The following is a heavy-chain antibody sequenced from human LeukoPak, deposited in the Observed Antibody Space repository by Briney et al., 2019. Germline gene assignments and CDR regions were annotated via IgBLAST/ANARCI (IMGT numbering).Heavy chain of an antibody. D-gene: IGHD3-3*01. CDR1: GFTFSRSW. CDR2: IESNSDGGAT. J-gene: IGHJ4*02. CDR3: TTFWTGHYVVDY. Sequence: GGSLRLSCAASGFTFSRSWMSWVRQAPGKGLEWVGRIESNSDGGATEYAAPVKGRFTISRDDSKATLYLQMNSLKAEDTAVYYCTTFWTGHYVVDYWGQGTLVTVSS. V-gene: IGHV3-15*04.